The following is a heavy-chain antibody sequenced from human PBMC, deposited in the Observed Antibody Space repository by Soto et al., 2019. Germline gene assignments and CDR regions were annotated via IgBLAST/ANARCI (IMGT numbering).Heavy chain of an antibody. Sequence: GASAEPSCKDSGYTLTSYSIKWLRQANGQGLEWMGWMNPNSGNTGYAQKFQGRVTMTRNTSISTAYMELSSLRSEDTAVYYCARPGMASYSISTSCYSYSGMDVWGQGTTVTVSS. CDR3: ARPGMASYSISTSCYSYSGMDV. CDR1: GYTLTSYS. CDR2: MNPNSGNT. D-gene: IGHD2-2*01. J-gene: IGHJ6*02. V-gene: IGHV1-8*01.